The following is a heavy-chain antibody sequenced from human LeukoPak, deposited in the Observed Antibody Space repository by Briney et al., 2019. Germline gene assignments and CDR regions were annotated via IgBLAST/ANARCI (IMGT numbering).Heavy chain of an antibody. J-gene: IGHJ4*02. CDR3: AKDLYYDSKGIFDY. CDR2: INWNGGST. V-gene: IGHV3-20*04. D-gene: IGHD3-22*01. Sequence: GGSLRLSCAASGFTFDDYGMSWVRQAPGKGLEWVSGINWNGGSTGYADSVKGRFTISRDNAKNSLYLQMNSLRADDTAVYYCAKDLYYDSKGIFDYWGQGTLVTVSS. CDR1: GFTFDDYG.